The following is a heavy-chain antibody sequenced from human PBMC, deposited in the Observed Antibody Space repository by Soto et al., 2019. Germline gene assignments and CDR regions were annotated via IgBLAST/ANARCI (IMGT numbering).Heavy chain of an antibody. J-gene: IGHJ6*02. Sequence: ASVKVSCKASGYTFTSYGISWVRQAPGQGLEWMGWISAYNGNTNYAQKLQGRVTMTTDTSTSTAYMEMRSLRPDDTAVYYCARGGGNERYYYYYGMDVWGQGTTVTVSS. CDR2: ISAYNGNT. CDR1: GYTFTSYG. V-gene: IGHV1-18*01. D-gene: IGHD2-15*01. CDR3: ARGGGNERYYYYYGMDV.